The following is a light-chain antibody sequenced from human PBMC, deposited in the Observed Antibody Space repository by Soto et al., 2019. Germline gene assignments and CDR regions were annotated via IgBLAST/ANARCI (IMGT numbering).Light chain of an antibody. CDR3: GAWDDSMDAEV. V-gene: IGLV1-51*01. Sequence: QSVLPQPPSVSAAPGQKVTISCSGSGSNVGNNYVSWYQHLPGTAPKLLIYDNNKRPSGLPDRFSGSKSGTSATLGITGLQAGDEADYYCGAWDDSMDAEVFGGGTKLTVL. CDR1: GSNVGNNY. CDR2: DNN. J-gene: IGLJ2*01.